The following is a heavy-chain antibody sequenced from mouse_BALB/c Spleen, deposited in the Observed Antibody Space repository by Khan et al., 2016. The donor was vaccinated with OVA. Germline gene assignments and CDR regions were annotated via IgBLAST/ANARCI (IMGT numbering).Heavy chain of an antibody. J-gene: IGHJ2*01. CDR1: GYTFTTYW. V-gene: IGHV1-87*01. D-gene: IGHD2-14*01. CDR3: ASYRYDYFDY. Sequence: QVQLQQSGAELARPGASVKLSCKASGYTFTTYWMQWIKQRPGKGLEWIGTIYPGAGDTRYTQKFKGKATLTADKSSSTAYMQLNTLASEDSAVYYCASYRYDYFDYWGQGTTLTVSS. CDR2: IYPGAGDT.